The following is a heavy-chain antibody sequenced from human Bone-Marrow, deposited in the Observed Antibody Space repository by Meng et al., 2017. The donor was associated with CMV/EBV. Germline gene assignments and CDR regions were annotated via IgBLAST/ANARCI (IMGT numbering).Heavy chain of an antibody. Sequence: CAASGFTFRSYWMHWVRQTPQKGLVWVSRIKTDGTYANYADSVEGRFTISRDNAKNALYLQMNSLRGEDTAVYYCVRDGHSWDFDFWGQGKLVTVSS. V-gene: IGHV3-74*01. CDR3: VRDGHSWDFDF. D-gene: IGHD6-13*01. J-gene: IGHJ4*02. CDR1: GFTFRSYW. CDR2: IKTDGTYA.